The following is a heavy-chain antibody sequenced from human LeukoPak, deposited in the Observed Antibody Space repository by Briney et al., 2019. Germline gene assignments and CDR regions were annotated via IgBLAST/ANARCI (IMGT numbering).Heavy chain of an antibody. D-gene: IGHD2-15*01. J-gene: IGHJ1*01. V-gene: IGHV3-7*01. CDR2: MKEDGSDI. CDR3: ATGGALRGYWPH. CDR1: GFTFSLST. Sequence: GGSLRLSCAVSGFTFSLSTMTWVRQAPGKGPEWVAKMKEDGSDIYYMDSVKGRFTISRDNARNELYLQMNSLRGEDTAVYYCATGGALRGYWPHWDQGALVTVSS.